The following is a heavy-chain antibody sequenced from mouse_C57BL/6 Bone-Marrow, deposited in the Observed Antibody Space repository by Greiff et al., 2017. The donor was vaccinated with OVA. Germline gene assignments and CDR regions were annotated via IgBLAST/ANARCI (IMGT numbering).Heavy chain of an antibody. Sequence: VKLQESGAELARPGASVKLSCKASGYTFTSYGISWVKQRTGQGLEWIGEIYPRSGNTYYNEKFKGKATLTADKSSSTAYMELRSLTSEDSAVYFCARVGDYDGRPFAYWGQGTLVTVSA. CDR1: GYTFTSYG. D-gene: IGHD2-4*01. CDR3: ARVGDYDGRPFAY. V-gene: IGHV1-81*01. J-gene: IGHJ3*01. CDR2: IYPRSGNT.